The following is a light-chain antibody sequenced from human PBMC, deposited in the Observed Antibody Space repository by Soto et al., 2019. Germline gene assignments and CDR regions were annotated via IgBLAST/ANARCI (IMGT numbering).Light chain of an antibody. CDR1: SSDVGAYDF. CDR3: SSHTTSNTRV. V-gene: IGLV2-14*03. Sequence: QSVLTQPASVSWSPGQSIAISRTGTSSDVGAYDFVSWYQQHPDKAPKLLIYEVSNRPSGVSDRFSGSKSVNTATLTISGLQAEDEADYYCSSHTTSNTRVFGTGTKVTVL. J-gene: IGLJ1*01. CDR2: EVS.